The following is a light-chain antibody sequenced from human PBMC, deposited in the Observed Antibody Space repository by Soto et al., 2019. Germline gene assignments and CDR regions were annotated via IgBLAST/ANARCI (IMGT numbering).Light chain of an antibody. V-gene: IGKV1-39*01. Sequence: DIQMIQSAYSVSASVADRVTMTCRASQSISSYLNWYQQKAGKAPKIXIYAASSLQSGVPSRFSGSGYGTDVNLTISSLQTADFATYYCQQSYSTPLTFGGGTKVDIK. CDR1: QSISSY. J-gene: IGKJ4*01. CDR2: AAS. CDR3: QQSYSTPLT.